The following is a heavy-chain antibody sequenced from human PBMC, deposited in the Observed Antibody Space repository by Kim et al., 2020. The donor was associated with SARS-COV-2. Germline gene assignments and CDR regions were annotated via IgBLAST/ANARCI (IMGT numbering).Heavy chain of an antibody. V-gene: IGHV4-31*03. CDR1: GGSISSGGYY. CDR3: ASKPYDSSGYRYFQH. Sequence: SETLSLTCTVSGGSISSGGYYWSWIRQHPGKGLEWIGYIYYSGSTYYNPFLKRRVTISVDTSKNQFSLKLSSVTAADTAVYYCASKPYDSSGYRYFQHWGQGTLVTVSS. CDR2: IYYSGST. J-gene: IGHJ1*01. D-gene: IGHD3-22*01.